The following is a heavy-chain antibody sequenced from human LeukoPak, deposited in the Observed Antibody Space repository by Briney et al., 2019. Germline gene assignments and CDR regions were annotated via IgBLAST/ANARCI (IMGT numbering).Heavy chain of an antibody. Sequence: ASVKVSCKASGYTFSDYYIHWVRQAPGQGLEWMAWINGNSGVTNHAQKFQGRVTVTRDTSITTAYVELSSLRSDDTAVYYCARARITAAGTSGYHFYYMDVWGEGTTVIVSS. V-gene: IGHV1-2*02. D-gene: IGHD6-13*01. CDR3: ARARITAAGTSGYHFYYMDV. CDR1: GYTFSDYY. CDR2: INGNSGVT. J-gene: IGHJ6*03.